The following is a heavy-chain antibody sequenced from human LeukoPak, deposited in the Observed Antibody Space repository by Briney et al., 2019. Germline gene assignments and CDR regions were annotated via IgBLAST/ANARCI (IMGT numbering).Heavy chain of an antibody. CDR3: ARSSHHVHYDFWSGTEYYFDY. J-gene: IGHJ4*02. V-gene: IGHV1-8*01. Sequence: ASVKVSCKASGYTFTSYDINWVRQATGQGLEWMGWMNPNSGNTGYAQKFQGRVTMTRNTSISTAYMELSSLRSEDTAVYYCARSSHHVHYDFWSGTEYYFDYWGQGTLVTVSS. CDR2: MNPNSGNT. CDR1: GYTFTSYD. D-gene: IGHD3-3*01.